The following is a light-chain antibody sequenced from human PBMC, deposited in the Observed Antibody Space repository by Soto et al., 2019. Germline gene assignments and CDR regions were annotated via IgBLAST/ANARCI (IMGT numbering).Light chain of an antibody. J-gene: IGLJ1*01. CDR3: SSYAGFNNFV. CDR2: EVT. V-gene: IGLV2-8*01. CDR1: SSDVGAYNY. Sequence: QPVLTQPPSATGSPGQSLPITCTGTSSDVGAYNYVSWYQQHPGKAPKLMIYEVTNRPSGVPDRFSASKSGNTASLTVSGLQAEDEADYFCSSYAGFNNFVFGTGTKVTVL.